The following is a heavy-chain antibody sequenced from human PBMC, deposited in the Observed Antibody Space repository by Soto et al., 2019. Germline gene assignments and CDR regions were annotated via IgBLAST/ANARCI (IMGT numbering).Heavy chain of an antibody. CDR2: IWYDGSNK. Sequence: WVAVIWYDGSNKYYADSVKGRFTISRDNSKNTLYLQMNSLRAEDTAVYYCARDKGSSWSYGMDVWGQGTTVTVSS. J-gene: IGHJ6*02. V-gene: IGHV3-33*01. D-gene: IGHD6-13*01. CDR3: ARDKGSSWSYGMDV.